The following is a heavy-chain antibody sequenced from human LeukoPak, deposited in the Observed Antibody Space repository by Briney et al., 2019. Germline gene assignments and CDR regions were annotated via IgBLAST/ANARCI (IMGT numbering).Heavy chain of an antibody. D-gene: IGHD2/OR15-2a*01. J-gene: IGHJ4*02. Sequence: PGGSLRLSCAASGFTFSLYWMSWVRQAPGKGLEWVANIKQDGSEKYYVDSVKGRFTISRDNAKNLLYLQMNSLRAEDTAIYYCAREGATGLQYYFDYWGQGTPVTVSS. CDR3: AREGATGLQYYFDY. V-gene: IGHV3-7*01. CDR1: GFTFSLYW. CDR2: IKQDGSEK.